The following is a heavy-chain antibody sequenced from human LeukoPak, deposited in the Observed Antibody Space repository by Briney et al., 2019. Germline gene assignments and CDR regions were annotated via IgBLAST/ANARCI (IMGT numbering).Heavy chain of an antibody. Sequence: GGSLRLSCAASGFTFSSYSMNWVRQAPGKGLEWVSYISSSSSTIYYADSVKGRFTISRDNAKNSLYLQMNSLRAEDTAVYYCARGGYYSLDCWGQGTLVTVSS. J-gene: IGHJ4*02. V-gene: IGHV3-48*04. CDR2: ISSSSSTI. CDR1: GFTFSSYS. D-gene: IGHD2-15*01. CDR3: ARGGYYSLDC.